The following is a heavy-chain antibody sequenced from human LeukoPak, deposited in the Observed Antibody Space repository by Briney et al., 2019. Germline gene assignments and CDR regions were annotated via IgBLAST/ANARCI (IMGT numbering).Heavy chain of an antibody. Sequence: PSETLSLTCAASDYSFSSHYWTWIRQPPGKGLEWMGYISYIGSTNYNPSLKSRVTISIDTSKNQFSLKLSSVTAADTAVYYCARDLVTVTKGFDIWGQGTMVSVSS. D-gene: IGHD4-17*01. CDR1: DYSFSSHY. J-gene: IGHJ3*02. CDR2: ISYIGST. V-gene: IGHV4-59*11. CDR3: ARDLVTVTKGFDI.